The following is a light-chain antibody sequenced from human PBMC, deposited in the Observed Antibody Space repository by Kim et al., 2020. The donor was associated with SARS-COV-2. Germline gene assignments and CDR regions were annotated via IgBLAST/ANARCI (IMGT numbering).Light chain of an antibody. CDR1: NIGGKS. V-gene: IGLV3-21*04. CDR3: QVWDSSSDRV. CDR2: YDS. J-gene: IGLJ2*01. Sequence: VAQGKTTRITCGGNNIGGKSVHWYQQKPGQAPVLVIYYDSDRPSGIPERFSGSNSGNTATLTISRVEAGDEADYYCQVWDSSSDRVFGGGTQLTVL.